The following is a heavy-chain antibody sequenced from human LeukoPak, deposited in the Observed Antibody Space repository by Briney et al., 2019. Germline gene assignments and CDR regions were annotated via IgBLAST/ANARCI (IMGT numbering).Heavy chain of an antibody. V-gene: IGHV4-61*02. D-gene: IGHD3-22*01. Sequence: PSQTLSLTCTVSGGSISSGSYYWSWIRQPAGKGLEWIGRIYTSGSTNYNPSLKSRVTISVDTSKNQFSLKLSSVTAADTAVYCCARERPYYYDSSGYYDYWGQGTLVTVSS. CDR3: ARERPYYYDSSGYYDY. CDR1: GGSISSGSYY. CDR2: IYTSGST. J-gene: IGHJ4*02.